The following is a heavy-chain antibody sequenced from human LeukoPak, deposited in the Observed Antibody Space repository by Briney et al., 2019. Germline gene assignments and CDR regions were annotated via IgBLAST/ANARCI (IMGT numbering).Heavy chain of an antibody. CDR2: IKKDGSEK. J-gene: IGHJ4*02. D-gene: IGHD2-21*01. CDR3: AREGIPGGIFDY. CDR1: GFTVSSYW. V-gene: IGHV3-7*01. Sequence: GGSLRLSCAASGFTVSSYWMSWVRQVPGKGLEWVANIKKDGSEKHYVDSVEGRFTVSRDDARNLLFLQMNSLRAGDTAVYYCAREGIPGGIFDYWGQGALVAVSS.